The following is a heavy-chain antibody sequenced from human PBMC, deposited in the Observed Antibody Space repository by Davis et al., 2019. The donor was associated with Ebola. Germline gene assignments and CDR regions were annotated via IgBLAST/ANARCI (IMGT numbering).Heavy chain of an antibody. D-gene: IGHD3-16*01. Sequence: GESLKISCAASGFTFSSYATSWVRQAPGKGLEWVSAISGSGGSTYYADSVKGRFTISRDNSKNTLYLQMNSLRAEDTAVYYCAKDIRGRPFCDAFDIWGQGTMVTVSS. CDR2: ISGSGGST. CDR3: AKDIRGRPFCDAFDI. CDR1: GFTFSSYA. J-gene: IGHJ3*02. V-gene: IGHV3-23*01.